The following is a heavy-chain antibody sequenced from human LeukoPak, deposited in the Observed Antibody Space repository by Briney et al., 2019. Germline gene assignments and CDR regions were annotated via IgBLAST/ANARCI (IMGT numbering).Heavy chain of an antibody. CDR1: GGSISSSSYY. D-gene: IGHD5-18*01. CDR2: IYYSGST. CDR3: ARELVYSYGRYNWDYMDV. Sequence: SETLSLTCTVSGGSISSSSYYWGWIRQPPGKGLEWIGSIYYSGSTYYNPSLKSRVTISVDTSKNQFSLKLSSVTAADTAVYYCARELVYSYGRYNWDYMDVWGKGTTVTISS. J-gene: IGHJ6*03. V-gene: IGHV4-39*07.